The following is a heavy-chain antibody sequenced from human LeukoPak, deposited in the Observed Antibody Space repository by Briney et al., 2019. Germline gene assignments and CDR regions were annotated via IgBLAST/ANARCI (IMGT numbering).Heavy chain of an antibody. CDR3: AQSSGYNCFDP. D-gene: IGHD3-22*01. CDR1: GFTFSDYY. V-gene: IGHV3-11*04. J-gene: IGHJ5*02. CDR2: ISSSGSTI. Sequence: GGSLRLSCTAYGFTFSDYYMSWIRQAPRKGLEWVSYISSSGSTIYYADSVKGRFTISRDNAKNSLYLQMNSLRAEDTAVYYCAQSSGYNCFDPWGQGTLVTVSS.